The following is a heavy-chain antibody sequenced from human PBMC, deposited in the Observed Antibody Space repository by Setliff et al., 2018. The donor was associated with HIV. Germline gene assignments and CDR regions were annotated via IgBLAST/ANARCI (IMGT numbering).Heavy chain of an antibody. D-gene: IGHD3-3*01. Sequence: GESLKISCTASGFTFSDTWMTWVRQAPGKGLEWLANINQDGSVKNSLDSVKGRFTISRDNAKNSLYLQMNYLRAEDTAVYYCARDPEWSALGIWGQGTMVTVSS. V-gene: IGHV3-7*01. J-gene: IGHJ3*02. CDR2: INQDGSVK. CDR3: ARDPEWSALGI. CDR1: GFTFSDTW.